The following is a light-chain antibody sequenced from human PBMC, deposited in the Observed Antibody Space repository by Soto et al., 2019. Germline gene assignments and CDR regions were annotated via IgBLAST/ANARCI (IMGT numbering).Light chain of an antibody. CDR1: SSDVGAYNY. V-gene: IGLV2-8*01. Sequence: QSALTQPPSASGSPGQSVTISCTGTSSDVGAYNYVSWYQQHPGKAPKLMIYDVSNRPSGVPYRFSGSKSGNAASLTVSGLQGEDEADYYCSSYAGSSWVFGGGTKLTVL. CDR3: SSYAGSSWV. CDR2: DVS. J-gene: IGLJ3*02.